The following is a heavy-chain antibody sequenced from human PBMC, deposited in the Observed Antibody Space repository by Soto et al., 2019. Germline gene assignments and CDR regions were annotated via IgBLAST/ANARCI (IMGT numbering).Heavy chain of an antibody. CDR1: GGSFSGYY. Sequence: LSLTCAVYGGSFSGYYWSWIRQPPGKGLEWIGEINHSGSTNYNPSLKSRVTISVDTSKNQFSLKLSSMTAADTAVYYCVRGPALGIGHQSYECGLDVWGQGTTVTVSS. V-gene: IGHV4-34*01. CDR2: INHSGST. J-gene: IGHJ6*02. D-gene: IGHD6-13*01. CDR3: VRGPALGIGHQSYECGLDV.